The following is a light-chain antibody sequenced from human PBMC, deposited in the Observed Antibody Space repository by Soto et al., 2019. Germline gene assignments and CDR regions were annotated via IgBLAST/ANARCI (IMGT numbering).Light chain of an antibody. Sequence: QSVLTQPPSTSGTPGQRVTISCSGSSSNIGSNTVNWYQLVPGTAPKLLIHSNNPRPSGVPDRFSGSKSGTSASLAISGLQSEDEADYYCAAWDDSLNGVVFGGGTKLTVL. CDR1: SSNIGSNT. CDR3: AAWDDSLNGVV. CDR2: SNN. J-gene: IGLJ2*01. V-gene: IGLV1-44*01.